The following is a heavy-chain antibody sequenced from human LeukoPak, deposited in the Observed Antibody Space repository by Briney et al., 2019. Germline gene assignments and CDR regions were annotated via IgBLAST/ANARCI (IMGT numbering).Heavy chain of an antibody. Sequence: GASVKVSCKASGYTFTGYYMHWVRQAPGQGLEWMGWINPNSGGTNYAQKFQGRVTMTRDTSISTAYMELSRLRSDDTAVYYCARREAAVAAPYDYWGQGTLVTVSS. D-gene: IGHD6-19*01. V-gene: IGHV1-2*02. J-gene: IGHJ4*02. CDR2: INPNSGGT. CDR3: ARREAAVAAPYDY. CDR1: GYTFTGYY.